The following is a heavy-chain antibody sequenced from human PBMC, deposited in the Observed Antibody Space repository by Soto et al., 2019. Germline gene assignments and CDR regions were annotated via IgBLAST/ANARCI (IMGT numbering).Heavy chain of an antibody. V-gene: IGHV4-31*03. CDR1: GASFSNSDYY. D-gene: IGHD5-12*01. J-gene: IGHJ4*01. CDR2: ISYSGSN. Sequence: PSETLSLTCTVSGASFSNSDYYWSWIRQHPDKGLEWIGYISYSGSNYYNPSLQSRVTISIDTSNKHFSLKLTSVTAADTAVYFCARERGDGYNSSFDFWGHGALVTVSS. CDR3: ARERGDGYNSSFDF.